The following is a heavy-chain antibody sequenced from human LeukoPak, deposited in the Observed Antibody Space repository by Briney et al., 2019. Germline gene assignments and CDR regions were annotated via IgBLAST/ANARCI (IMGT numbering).Heavy chain of an antibody. Sequence: SETLSLTCTVSGGSISSYYWSWIRQPAGKGLEWIGRIYTSGSTNYNPSLKSRVTISVDTSKNQFSLKLSSVTAADTAVYYCATIDQARRAPEIMTMIVGDAFDMWGQGTMVAVSS. V-gene: IGHV4-4*07. D-gene: IGHD3-22*01. CDR3: ATIDQARRAPEIMTMIVGDAFDM. CDR2: IYTSGST. J-gene: IGHJ3*02. CDR1: GGSISSYY.